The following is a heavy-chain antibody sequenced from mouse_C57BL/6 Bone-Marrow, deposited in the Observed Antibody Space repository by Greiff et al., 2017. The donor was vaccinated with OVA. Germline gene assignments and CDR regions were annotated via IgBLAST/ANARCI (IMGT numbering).Heavy chain of an antibody. D-gene: IGHD1-1*01. CDR1: GYTFTSYW. Sequence: VQLQQSGTVLARPGASVKMSCKTSGYTFTSYWMHWVKQRPGQGLEWIGAIYPGDSDTSYNQKFKGKAKLTAVTSASTAYMELSSLTNEDSAVYYCTRDYYGSSYGPFWGQGTTLTVSS. CDR2: IYPGDSDT. V-gene: IGHV1-5*01. CDR3: TRDYYGSSYGPF. J-gene: IGHJ2*01.